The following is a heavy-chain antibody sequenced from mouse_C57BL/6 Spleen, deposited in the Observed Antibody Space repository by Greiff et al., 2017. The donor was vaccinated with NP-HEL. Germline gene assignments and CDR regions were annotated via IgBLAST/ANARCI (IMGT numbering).Heavy chain of an antibody. CDR3: AREDYGRGY. D-gene: IGHD1-1*01. CDR1: GFTFSSYA. V-gene: IGHV5-4*01. Sequence: EVHLVESGGGLVKPGGSLKLSCAASGFTFSSYAMSWVRQTPEKRLEWVATISDGGSYTYYPDNVKGRFTISRDNAKNNLYLQMSHLKSEDTAMYYCAREDYGRGYWGQGTTLTVSS. CDR2: ISDGGSYT. J-gene: IGHJ2*01.